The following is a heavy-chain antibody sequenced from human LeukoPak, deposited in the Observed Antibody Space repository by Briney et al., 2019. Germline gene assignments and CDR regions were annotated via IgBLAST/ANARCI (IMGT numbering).Heavy chain of an antibody. CDR1: GFTFSDYY. D-gene: IGHD3-9*01. V-gene: IGHV3-23*01. Sequence: GGSLRLSCAASGFTFSDYYMSWIRQAPGKGLEWVSAISGSGGSTYYADSVKGRFTISRDNSKNTLYLQMNSLRAEDTAVYYCAKLGSVLRYFDWLSGAYYFDYWGQGTLVTVSS. CDR3: AKLGSVLRYFDWLSGAYYFDY. J-gene: IGHJ4*02. CDR2: ISGSGGST.